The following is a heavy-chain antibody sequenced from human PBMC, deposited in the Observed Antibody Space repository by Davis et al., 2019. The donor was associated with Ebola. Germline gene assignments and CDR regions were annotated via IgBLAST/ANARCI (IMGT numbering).Heavy chain of an antibody. D-gene: IGHD3-10*01. CDR1: GFTFSSYA. Sequence: PGGSLRLSCSASGFTFSSYAMHWVRQAPGKGLEYVSVISSNGGSTNYADSVKGRFTISRDNSKNTLYLQMSSLRAEDTAVYYCVKDYGSGTYNYYYYDMDVWGKGTTVTVSS. V-gene: IGHV3-64D*06. CDR2: ISSNGGST. CDR3: VKDYGSGTYNYYYYDMDV. J-gene: IGHJ6*03.